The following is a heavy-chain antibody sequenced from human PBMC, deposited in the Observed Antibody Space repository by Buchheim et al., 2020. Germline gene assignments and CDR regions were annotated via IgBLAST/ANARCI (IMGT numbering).Heavy chain of an antibody. V-gene: IGHV4-34*02. Sequence: QVQLQQWGAGLLKPSETLSLTCAVYGGSFISDYYWSWPRQSPGKGLELIGEIHHSGSTNSNPSLKRRVTISVDTSQAQFSLKLTSVTAADTAVYYCASTTYENNGYYFDYWGLGTL. CDR1: GGSFISDYY. CDR2: IHHSGST. D-gene: IGHD3-22*01. CDR3: ASTTYENNGYYFDY. J-gene: IGHJ4*02.